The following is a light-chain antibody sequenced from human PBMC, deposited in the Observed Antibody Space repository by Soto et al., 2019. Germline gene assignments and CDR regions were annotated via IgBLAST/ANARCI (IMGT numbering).Light chain of an antibody. V-gene: IGKV3D-15*01. J-gene: IGKJ5*01. Sequence: DIVMTQSPLSLPVTPGEPASLSCRASQSAGNFLAWYQQKPGQAPRLLIYYISTRATGIPARFSGSGSGTEFTLTINSLQSEDSAVYYCQQHNQWPITFGQGTRLEIK. CDR2: YIS. CDR1: QSAGNF. CDR3: QQHNQWPIT.